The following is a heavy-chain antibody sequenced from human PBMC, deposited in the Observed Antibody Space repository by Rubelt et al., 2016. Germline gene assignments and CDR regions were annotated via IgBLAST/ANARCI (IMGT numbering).Heavy chain of an antibody. Sequence: AQPGGSLRLSCAASGFTFSNHAMTWVRQAPGKGLERVSSISASGGDTYYADSVRGRLTVSRDNSKNTVFLQMNSLRAEDTAVYYCVRAVGGSDCYWGQGTLVTVSS. V-gene: IGHV3-23*01. CDR1: GFTFSNHA. J-gene: IGHJ4*02. CDR3: VRAVGGSDCY. CDR2: ISASGGDT. D-gene: IGHD1-26*01.